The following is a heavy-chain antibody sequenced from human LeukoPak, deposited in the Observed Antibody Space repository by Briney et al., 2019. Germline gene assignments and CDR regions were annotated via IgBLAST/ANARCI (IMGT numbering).Heavy chain of an antibody. J-gene: IGHJ4*02. Sequence: GGSLRLSCAVSGITFSDIWVNWVRQAPGKGLEWVSSISSSSSYIYYADSVKGRFTISRDNAKNSLYLQMNSLRAEDTAVYYCAREKDVGAIFDYWGQGTLVTVSS. CDR1: GITFSDIW. D-gene: IGHD1-26*01. CDR2: ISSSSSYI. V-gene: IGHV3-21*01. CDR3: AREKDVGAIFDY.